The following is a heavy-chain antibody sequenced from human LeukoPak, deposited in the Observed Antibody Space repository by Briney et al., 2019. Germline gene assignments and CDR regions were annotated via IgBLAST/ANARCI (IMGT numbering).Heavy chain of an antibody. Sequence: SETLSLTCAVYGGSFSGYYWSWIRQPPGKGLEWIGEINHSGSTNYNPSLKSRVTISVDTSKNQFSLKLSSVTAADTAVYYCARAPGTVAIDYWGQGTLVTVSS. V-gene: IGHV4-34*01. CDR2: INHSGST. J-gene: IGHJ4*02. D-gene: IGHD5-12*01. CDR3: ARAPGTVAIDY. CDR1: GGSFSGYY.